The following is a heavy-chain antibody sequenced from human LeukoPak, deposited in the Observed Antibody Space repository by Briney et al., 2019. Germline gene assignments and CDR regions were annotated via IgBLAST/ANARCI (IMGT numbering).Heavy chain of an antibody. D-gene: IGHD6-6*01. Sequence: GGSLRLSCAASGFTFSSYAMHWVRQAPGKGLEWVAVISYDGSNKYYADSVKGRFTISRDNSKNTLYLQMNSLRAEDTAVYYCAREGEAARPYYYYGMDVGAKGTTVP. CDR2: ISYDGSNK. J-gene: IGHJ6*04. CDR1: GFTFSSYA. V-gene: IGHV3-30-3*01. CDR3: AREGEAARPYYYYGMDV.